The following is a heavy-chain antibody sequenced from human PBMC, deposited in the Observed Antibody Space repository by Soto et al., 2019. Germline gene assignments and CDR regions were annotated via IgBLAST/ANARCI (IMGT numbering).Heavy chain of an antibody. CDR2: INHSGST. CDR3: ARVSWSGYRLGFSGYYYGMDV. D-gene: IGHD3-3*01. CDR1: GGSFSGYY. V-gene: IGHV4-34*01. Sequence: SETLSLTCAVYGGSFSGYYWSWIRQPPGKGLEWIGEINHSGSTNYNPSLKSRVTISVDTSKNQFSLKLSSVTAADTAVYYCARVSWSGYRLGFSGYYYGMDVWGKGTTVTVS. J-gene: IGHJ6*04.